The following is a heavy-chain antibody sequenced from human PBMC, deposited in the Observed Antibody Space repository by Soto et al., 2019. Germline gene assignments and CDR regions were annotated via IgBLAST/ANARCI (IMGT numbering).Heavy chain of an antibody. CDR1: GYTFTSYY. CDR3: ARDQGIAARPYYYYYYGMDI. CDR2: INPSGGST. Sequence: ASVKVSCKASGYTFTSYYMHWVRQAPGQGLEWMGIINPSGGSTSYAQKFQGRVTMTRDTSTSTVYMELSSLRSEDTAVYYCARDQGIAARPYYYYYYGMDIWGQGTTVTVSS. D-gene: IGHD6-6*01. J-gene: IGHJ6*02. V-gene: IGHV1-46*01.